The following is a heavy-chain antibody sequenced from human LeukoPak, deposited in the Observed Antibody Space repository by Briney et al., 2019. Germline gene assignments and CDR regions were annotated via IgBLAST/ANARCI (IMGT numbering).Heavy chain of an antibody. Sequence: GGPLRLSCAVSGFTFSNFWMSWVRQAPGRGLEWVANIHPEGNEKYQVESVKGRFTISRDNAKNSLFLQMNGLRVEDTAVYYCARGGAFSGDHWGQGTLVTVSS. J-gene: IGHJ4*02. CDR1: GFTFSNFW. V-gene: IGHV3-7*04. CDR3: ARGGAFSGDH. CDR2: IHPEGNEK.